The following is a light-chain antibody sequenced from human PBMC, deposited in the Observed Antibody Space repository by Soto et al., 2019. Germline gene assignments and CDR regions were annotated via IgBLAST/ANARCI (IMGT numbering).Light chain of an antibody. V-gene: IGKV3-11*01. J-gene: IGKJ5*01. CDR2: DAS. Sequence: IVLTQSPATLSLSPGESATLSCRASQSIGLSLAWYQQKPGQAPRLVIYDASNRGTGVPARFSGSGSGADFTLPINSLEPDDFAVYYCLQRSKWPLTFGRGTRLEIK. CDR1: QSIGLS. CDR3: LQRSKWPLT.